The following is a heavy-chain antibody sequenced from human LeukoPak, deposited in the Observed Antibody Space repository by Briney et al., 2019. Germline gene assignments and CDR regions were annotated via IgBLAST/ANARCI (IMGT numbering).Heavy chain of an antibody. CDR2: IDDSGNT. J-gene: IGHJ5*02. CDR1: GGSISRYY. CDR3: ARDSYRFDP. V-gene: IGHV4-59*01. Sequence: SETLSLTCTVSGGSISRYYWSWIRRPPGKGLEWIGYIDDSGNTNYNPSLKSRVTISVDTSKNQFSLKLSSVTAADTAVYYCARDSYRFDPWGQGTLVTVSS. D-gene: IGHD1-1*01.